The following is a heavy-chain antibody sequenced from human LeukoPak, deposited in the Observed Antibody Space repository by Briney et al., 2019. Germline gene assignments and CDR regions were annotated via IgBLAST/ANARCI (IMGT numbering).Heavy chain of an antibody. Sequence: GRSLRLSCAASGFTFSSYAMHWVRQAPDKGLEWVAVISYDGSNKYYADSVKGRFTISRDNSKNTLYLQMNSLRAEDTAVYYCARGVRYYDAFDIWGQGTMVTISS. CDR1: GFTFSSYA. D-gene: IGHD1-26*01. J-gene: IGHJ3*02. V-gene: IGHV3-30-3*01. CDR2: ISYDGSNK. CDR3: ARGVRYYDAFDI.